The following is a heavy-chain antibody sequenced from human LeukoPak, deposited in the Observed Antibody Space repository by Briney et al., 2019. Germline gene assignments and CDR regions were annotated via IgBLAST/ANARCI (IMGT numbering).Heavy chain of an antibody. Sequence: SATLSLTCSVSGDSIRTNNYFWSWIRQPPGMGLGWIGSISYNGITYYNPSLKSRASVSVDTSKNQFSLNLSSVTAADTAIYYCARRPGHTWDMGNWFDPWGQGTLVTVSS. J-gene: IGHJ5*02. CDR1: GDSIRTNNYF. CDR3: ARRPGHTWDMGNWFDP. D-gene: IGHD1-26*01. V-gene: IGHV4-39*01. CDR2: ISYNGIT.